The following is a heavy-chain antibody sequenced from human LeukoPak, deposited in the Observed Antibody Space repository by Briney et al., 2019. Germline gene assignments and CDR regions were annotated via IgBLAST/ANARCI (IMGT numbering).Heavy chain of an antibody. V-gene: IGHV1-46*01. D-gene: IGHD6-19*01. CDR3: ARAHSIAVAGTRIMGY. Sequence: ASVKVSCKASGYTFTSYYMHWVRQAPGQGLEWLGIINPSGGSTSYAQKFQGRVTMTRDTSTSTVYMELSSLRSEDTAAYYCARAHSIAVAGTRIMGYWGQGTLVTVSS. J-gene: IGHJ4*02. CDR1: GYTFTSYY. CDR2: INPSGGST.